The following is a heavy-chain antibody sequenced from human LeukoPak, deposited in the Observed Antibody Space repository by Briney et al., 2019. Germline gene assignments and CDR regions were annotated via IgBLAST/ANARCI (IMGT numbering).Heavy chain of an antibody. J-gene: IGHJ6*02. CDR1: GFTFSSYG. V-gene: IGHV3-33*01. CDR2: IWYDGSNK. CDR3: ARDGVVVVAATSSVNYYYGMDV. Sequence: GGSLRLSCAASGFTFSSYGMHWVRQAPGKGLEWVAVIWYDGSNKYYADSVKGRFTISRDNAKNSLYLQMNSLRAEDTAVYYCARDGVVVVAATSSVNYYYGMDVWGQGITVTVSS. D-gene: IGHD2-15*01.